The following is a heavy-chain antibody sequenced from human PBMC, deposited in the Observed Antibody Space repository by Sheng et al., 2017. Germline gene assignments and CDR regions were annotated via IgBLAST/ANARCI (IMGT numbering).Heavy chain of an antibody. CDR3: ARGRHYYDSSGYYTDAFDI. CDR2: IIPILGIA. CDR1: GGTFSSYT. D-gene: IGHD3-22*01. J-gene: IGHJ3*02. Sequence: QVQLVQSGAEVKKPGSSVKVSCKASGGTFSSYTISWVRQAPGQGLEWMGRIIPILGIANYAQKFQGRVTITADKSTSTAYMELSSLRSEDTAVYYCARGRHYYDSSGYYTDAFDIWGQGTMVTVSS. V-gene: IGHV1-69*02.